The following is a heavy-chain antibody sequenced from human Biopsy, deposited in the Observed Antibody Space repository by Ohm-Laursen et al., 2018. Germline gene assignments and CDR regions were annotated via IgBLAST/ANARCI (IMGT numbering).Heavy chain of an antibody. CDR3: AREGAFGDTDAYYGLDV. CDR2: MNPNSGNT. D-gene: IGHD3-16*01. V-gene: IGHV1-8*01. J-gene: IGHJ6*02. Sequence: AASVKVSCKASGYTFNTYDINWVRQAAGQGPEWMGWMNPNSGNTGFAQKFQGRITMTRSTSITTAYMELTNLRSEDTAVYYCAREGAFGDTDAYYGLDVWGLGTTVTASS. CDR1: GYTFNTYD.